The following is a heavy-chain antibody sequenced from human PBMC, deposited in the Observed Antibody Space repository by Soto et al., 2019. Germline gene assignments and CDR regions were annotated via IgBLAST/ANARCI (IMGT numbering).Heavy chain of an antibody. CDR3: ARVPAGGIAAAGTGAWFDP. Sequence: SETLSLTCTVSGGSISSYYWGWIRQPPGKGLEWIGYIYYSGSTNYNPSLKSRVTISVDTSKNQFSLKLSSVTAADTAVYYCARVPAGGIAAAGTGAWFDPWGQGTLVTVSS. CDR1: GGSISSYY. D-gene: IGHD6-13*01. V-gene: IGHV4-59*01. J-gene: IGHJ5*02. CDR2: IYYSGST.